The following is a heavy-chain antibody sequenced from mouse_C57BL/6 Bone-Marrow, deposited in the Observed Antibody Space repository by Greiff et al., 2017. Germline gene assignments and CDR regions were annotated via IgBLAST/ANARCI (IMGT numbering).Heavy chain of an antibody. V-gene: IGHV14-4*01. J-gene: IGHJ2*01. CDR1: GFNIKDDY. CDR2: IDPENGDT. Sequence: VQLQQSGAELVRPGASVKLSCTASGFNIKDDYMHWVKQRPEQGLEWIGWIDPENGDTEYASKFQGKATITADTSSNKAYLQLSSLTSEDTAVYYCTKDWDGYWGQGTTLTVSS. CDR3: TKDWDGY. D-gene: IGHD4-1*01.